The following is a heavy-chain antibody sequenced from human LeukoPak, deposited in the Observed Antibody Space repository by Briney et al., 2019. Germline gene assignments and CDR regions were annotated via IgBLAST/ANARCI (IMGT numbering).Heavy chain of an antibody. CDR3: ARTLLLWFGELSGSLDY. D-gene: IGHD3-10*01. CDR2: INSDGSST. V-gene: IGHV3-74*01. Sequence: GGSLRLSCAASGFTFSSYWMHWVRQAPGKGLVWVSRINSDGSSTSYADSVKGRFTISRDNAKNTLYLQMNSLRPEDTAVYYCARTLLLWFGELSGSLDYWGQGTLVTVSS. CDR1: GFTFSSYW. J-gene: IGHJ4*02.